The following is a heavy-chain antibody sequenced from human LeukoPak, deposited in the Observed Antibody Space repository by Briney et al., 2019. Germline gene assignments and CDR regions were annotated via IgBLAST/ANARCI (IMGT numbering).Heavy chain of an antibody. J-gene: IGHJ3*02. V-gene: IGHV3-21*01. CDR3: ATIDYGAFDI. D-gene: IGHD4-17*01. CDR1: GITFNSYT. CDR2: ISGSGGST. Sequence: GGSLRLSCAASGITFNSYTMNWVRQAPGKGLEWVSAISGSGGSTYYADSVKGRFTISRDNAKNSLYLQMNSLRAEDTAVYYCATIDYGAFDIWGQGTMVTVSS.